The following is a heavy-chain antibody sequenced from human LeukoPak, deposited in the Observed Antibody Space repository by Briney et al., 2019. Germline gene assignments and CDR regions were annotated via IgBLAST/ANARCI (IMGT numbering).Heavy chain of an antibody. Sequence: GGSLRLSCAASGFTFSSYWMSWVRQAPGKGLEWVGRIKSKTDGGTTDYAAPVKGRFTISRDDSKNTLYLQMNSLKTEDTAVYYCTTANGYSYGNSFDYWGQGTLVTVSS. J-gene: IGHJ4*02. CDR3: TTANGYSYGNSFDY. CDR1: GFTFSSYW. V-gene: IGHV3-15*01. D-gene: IGHD5-18*01. CDR2: IKSKTDGGTT.